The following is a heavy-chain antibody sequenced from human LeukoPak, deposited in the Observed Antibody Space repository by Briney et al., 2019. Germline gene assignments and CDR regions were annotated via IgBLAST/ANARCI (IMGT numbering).Heavy chain of an antibody. V-gene: IGHV4-59*01. J-gene: IGHJ6*02. Sequence: PSETLSLTCTVSGGSISSDYWSWIRQPPVKGLEWIGHIYYRGSTNYNPSLKSRVTISVDTSKNELSLKLSSVTAADTAVYYCARSQSNYDILTGYYYNYGMDVWGQGTTVTVSS. D-gene: IGHD3-9*01. CDR2: IYYRGST. CDR3: ARSQSNYDILTGYYYNYGMDV. CDR1: GGSISSDY.